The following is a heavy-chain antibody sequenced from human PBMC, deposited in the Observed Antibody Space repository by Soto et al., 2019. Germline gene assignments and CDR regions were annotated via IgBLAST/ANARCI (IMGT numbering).Heavy chain of an antibody. CDR3: ARVIRDHYYGSGSYSNKAYYFDY. V-gene: IGHV4-31*11. D-gene: IGHD3-10*01. CDR2: IYYSGST. CDR1: GYSISSGYC. Sequence: SESRWRTCAVSGYSISSGYCWGCIRQRPGTGLEWIGYIYYSGSTYYNPSLKSRVTISVDTSKNQFSLKLSSVTAADTAVYYCARVIRDHYYGSGSYSNKAYYFDYWGQGTLVTVSS. J-gene: IGHJ4*02.